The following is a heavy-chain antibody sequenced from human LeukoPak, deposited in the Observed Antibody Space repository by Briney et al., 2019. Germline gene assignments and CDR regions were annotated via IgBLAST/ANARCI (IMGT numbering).Heavy chain of an antibody. CDR3: ACPRFGTYYYFYMDV. J-gene: IGHJ6*03. CDR2: IYYSGST. Sequence: SETLSLTCTVSGGSISSSSYYWGWIRQPPGKGLEWIGSIYYSGSTYYNPSLKSRVTISVDTSKNQFSLKLSSVTAADTAMYYCACPRFGTYYYFYMDVWGKGTTVTVSS. CDR1: GGSISSSSYY. V-gene: IGHV4-39*01. D-gene: IGHD3-16*01.